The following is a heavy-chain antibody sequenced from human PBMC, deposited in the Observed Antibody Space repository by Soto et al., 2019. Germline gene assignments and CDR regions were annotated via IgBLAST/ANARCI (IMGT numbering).Heavy chain of an antibody. CDR2: VRDSGANT. J-gene: IGHJ4*02. CDR3: ARSRRTYGDYYDL. V-gene: IGHV3-23*01. D-gene: IGHD4-17*01. Sequence: PGGSLRLSXEASGFTFNTYAMTWVRQAPGKGLEWVSSVRDSGANTYYADSVKGRFTISRDNSKNTVYLQMNSLRGNDTALYYCARSRRTYGDYYDLWGQGTVVTVSS. CDR1: GFTFNTYA.